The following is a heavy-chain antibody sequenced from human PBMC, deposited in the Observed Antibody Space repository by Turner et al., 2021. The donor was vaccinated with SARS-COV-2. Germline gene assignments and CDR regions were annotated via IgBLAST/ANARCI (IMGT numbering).Heavy chain of an antibody. Sequence: VQLQQWGAGPFKPSETLSLICAVNGGSLSGYYWTWIRQPPGKGLEWIGEVHPNGTTYDNPSHKSRVTMSVDTSKNQFSLKLNSVTAAETAFYCGARGGDPRKSGVVWGQGTLVTVSS. CDR1: GGSLSGYY. D-gene: IGHD3-3*01. V-gene: IGHV4-34*01. J-gene: IGHJ4*02. CDR2: VHPNGTT. CDR3: ARGGDPRKSGVV.